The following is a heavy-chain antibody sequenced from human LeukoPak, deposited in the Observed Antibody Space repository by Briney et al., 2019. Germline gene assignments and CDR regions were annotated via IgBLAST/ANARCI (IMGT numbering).Heavy chain of an antibody. Sequence: GGSLRLSCAASGFTFSSYSMNWVRQAPGKGLEWLSYISTSSDTIYYADSVKGRFTISRDNAKNSLYLQMNSLRDEDTAVYYCAKAPYDTSGFSSPNYFDYWGQGTLVTVSS. CDR3: AKAPYDTSGFSSPNYFDY. CDR1: GFTFSSYS. D-gene: IGHD3-22*01. J-gene: IGHJ4*02. CDR2: ISTSSDTI. V-gene: IGHV3-48*02.